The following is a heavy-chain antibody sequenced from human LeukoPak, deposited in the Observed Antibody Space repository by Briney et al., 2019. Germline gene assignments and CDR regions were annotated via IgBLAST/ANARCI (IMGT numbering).Heavy chain of an antibody. Sequence: GGSLRLSCAASGFSFNNYAMSWVRQAPGKGLEWVSHISSSGGSTLYADSVKGRFTISRDNAKNSLYLQMNSLRAEDTAVYYCARGRGIAEWFDPWGQGTLVTVSS. D-gene: IGHD6-13*01. J-gene: IGHJ5*02. CDR3: ARGRGIAEWFDP. V-gene: IGHV3-23*01. CDR1: GFSFNNYA. CDR2: ISSSGGST.